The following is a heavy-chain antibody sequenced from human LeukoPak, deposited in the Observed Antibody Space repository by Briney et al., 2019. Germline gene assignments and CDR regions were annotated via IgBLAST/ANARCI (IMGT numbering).Heavy chain of an antibody. J-gene: IGHJ4*02. CDR3: ARVYYDILTGYYKSPTGYYFDY. CDR1: GYAFIGYY. Sequence: ASVKVSCKASGYAFIGYYMHWVRQAPGQGLEWMGWINPNSGGTDYAQKFQGRVTMTRDTSISTAYMELSRLRSDDTAVYYCARVYYDILTGYYKSPTGYYFDYWGQGTLVTVSS. V-gene: IGHV1-2*02. CDR2: INPNSGGT. D-gene: IGHD3-9*01.